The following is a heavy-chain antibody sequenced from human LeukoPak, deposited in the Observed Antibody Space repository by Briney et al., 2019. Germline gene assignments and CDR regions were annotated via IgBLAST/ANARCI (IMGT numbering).Heavy chain of an antibody. D-gene: IGHD1-26*01. CDR3: ARDHLGSGSNEDY. J-gene: IGHJ4*02. V-gene: IGHV1-69*05. CDR2: IIPIFGTA. Sequence: GASVKVSCKASGGTFSSYAISWVRQAPGQGLEWMGGIIPIFGTANYAQKLQGRVTMTTDTSTSTAYMELRSLRSDDTAVYYCARDHLGSGSNEDYWGQGTLVTVSS. CDR1: GGTFSSYA.